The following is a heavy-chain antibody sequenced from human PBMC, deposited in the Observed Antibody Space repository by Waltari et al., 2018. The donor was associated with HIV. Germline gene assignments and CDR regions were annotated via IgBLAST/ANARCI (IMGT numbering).Heavy chain of an antibody. Sequence: EVQLVESGGGLVQPGRSLRLSCAVSVFTFDDYAMHWVRQAPGKGLEWVSGISWNSGRIGYADSVKGRFTISRDNAKNSLYLQMNSLRAEDTALYYCAKDKRRYCSSTSCYYYFDYWGQGTLVTVSS. D-gene: IGHD2-2*01. V-gene: IGHV3-9*01. CDR1: VFTFDDYA. CDR2: ISWNSGRI. CDR3: AKDKRRYCSSTSCYYYFDY. J-gene: IGHJ4*02.